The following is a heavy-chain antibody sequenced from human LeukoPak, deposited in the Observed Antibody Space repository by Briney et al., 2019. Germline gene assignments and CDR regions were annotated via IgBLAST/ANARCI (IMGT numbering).Heavy chain of an antibody. CDR1: GFTFSSYW. D-gene: IGHD6-13*01. V-gene: IGHV3-7*01. CDR2: MKYDGSEE. J-gene: IGHJ4*02. CDR3: ARDIEAAGLFLDY. Sequence: GGSLRLSCAASGFTFSSYWMSWVRQAPGKGLEWVANMKYDGSEEYYVDSVKGRFTISRDNAKNSLYLQMNCLRAEDTAVYYCARDIEAAGLFLDYWGQGTLVTVSS.